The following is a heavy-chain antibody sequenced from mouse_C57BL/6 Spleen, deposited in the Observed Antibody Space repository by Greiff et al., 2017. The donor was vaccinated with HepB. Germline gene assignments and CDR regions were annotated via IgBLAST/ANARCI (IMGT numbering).Heavy chain of an antibody. CDR1: GYAFSSYW. D-gene: IGHD2-12*01. Sequence: VQLQQSGAELVKPGASVKISCEASGYAFSSYWMNWVKQRPGKGLEWIGQIYPGDGDTNYNGKFKGKATLTADKSSSTAYMQLSSLTSEDSAVYFCAREKRPFYAMDYWGQGTSVTVSS. CDR3: AREKRPFYAMDY. J-gene: IGHJ4*01. CDR2: IYPGDGDT. V-gene: IGHV1-80*01.